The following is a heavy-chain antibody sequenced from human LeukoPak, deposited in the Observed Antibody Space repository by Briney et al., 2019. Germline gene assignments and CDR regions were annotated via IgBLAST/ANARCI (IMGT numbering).Heavy chain of an antibody. J-gene: IGHJ4*02. CDR3: ERDYYDYVCGSYRYTFDY. Sequence: GGSLRLSCAASGFTFSSYWMSWVRQAPGKGLEWVAHIKQDGSERYYVDSVKGRFTISRDNAKNSLYLQMNRLRSEDTAVYYCERDYYDYVCGSYRYTFDYWGQGTLVTVSS. V-gene: IGHV3-7*01. D-gene: IGHD3-16*02. CDR1: GFTFSSYW. CDR2: IKQDGSER.